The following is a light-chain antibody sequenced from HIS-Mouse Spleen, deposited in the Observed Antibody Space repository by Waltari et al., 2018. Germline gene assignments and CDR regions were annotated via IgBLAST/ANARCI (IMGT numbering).Light chain of an antibody. Sequence: IVLTQSPGTLSLSPGERATLSCRASQSVSSSYLAWYQQKPGQAPRLLIYGASSRATGIPDRFSGSGSGTDFALTISRLEPEDCAVYYCQQYGSSPPYTFGQGTKL. CDR3: QQYGSSPPYT. J-gene: IGKJ2*01. CDR1: QSVSSSY. CDR2: GAS. V-gene: IGKV3-20*01.